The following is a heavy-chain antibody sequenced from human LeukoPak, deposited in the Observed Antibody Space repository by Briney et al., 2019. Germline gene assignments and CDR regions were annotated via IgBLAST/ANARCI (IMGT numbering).Heavy chain of an antibody. J-gene: IGHJ4*02. CDR1: GFTFSSYG. D-gene: IGHD6-13*01. CDR2: IWYGGSNK. CDR3: ARAASIAAAGTFIGYFDY. Sequence: GRSLRLSCAAPGFTFSSYGVLWVRQAPGKGREGGAVIWYGGSNKYYADSVKGRFTISRDNSKNTLYLQRHSPRAEDTAVYYCARAASIAAAGTFIGYFDYWGQGTLVTVSS. V-gene: IGHV3-33*01.